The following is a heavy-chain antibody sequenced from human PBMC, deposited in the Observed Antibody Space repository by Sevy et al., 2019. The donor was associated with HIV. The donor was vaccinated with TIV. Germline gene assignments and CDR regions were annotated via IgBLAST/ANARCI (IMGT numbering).Heavy chain of an antibody. V-gene: IGHV3-15*01. Sequence: GGSLRLSCAASGFTFSNAWMSWVRQAPGKGLEWVGRIKSKTDGGTTDYAAPVKGRFTISRDDSKNTLYLQMKSLKTEDTAVYYCTTGPRITMIVVGWGQGTLVTVSS. D-gene: IGHD3-22*01. CDR1: GFTFSNAW. J-gene: IGHJ4*02. CDR3: TTGPRITMIVVG. CDR2: IKSKTDGGTT.